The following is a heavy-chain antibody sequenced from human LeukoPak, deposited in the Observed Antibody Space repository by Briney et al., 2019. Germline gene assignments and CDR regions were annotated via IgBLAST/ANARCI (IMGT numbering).Heavy chain of an antibody. J-gene: IGHJ4*02. V-gene: IGHV4-30-4*01. Sequence: SQTLSLTCTVSGGSISSGDYYWSWIRQPPGKGLEWIGYIYYSGSTYYNPSLKRRVTISVDTSKNQFSLKLSSVTAADTAVYYCARERWFGELLSGDYWGQGTLVTVSS. CDR2: IYYSGST. D-gene: IGHD3-10*01. CDR3: ARERWFGELLSGDY. CDR1: GGSISSGDYY.